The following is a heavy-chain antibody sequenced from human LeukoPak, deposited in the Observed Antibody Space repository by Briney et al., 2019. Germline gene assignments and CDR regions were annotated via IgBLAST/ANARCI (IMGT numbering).Heavy chain of an antibody. D-gene: IGHD4-17*01. CDR1: GGTFSSYA. CDR3: ARGSEGLSPRRDYGDYVFVR. V-gene: IGHV1-69*13. Sequence: SVKVSCKASGGTFSSYAISWVRQAPGQGLEWMGGIIPIFGTANYAQKFQGRVTITAGESTSTAYMELSSLRSEDTAVYYCARGSEGLSPRRDYGDYVFVRWGQGTLVTVSS. J-gene: IGHJ4*02. CDR2: IIPIFGTA.